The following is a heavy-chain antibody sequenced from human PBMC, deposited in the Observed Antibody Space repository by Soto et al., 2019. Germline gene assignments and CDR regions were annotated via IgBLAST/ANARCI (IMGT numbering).Heavy chain of an antibody. CDR1: GGSISSYY. J-gene: IGHJ4*02. Sequence: SETLSLTCTVSGGSISSYYWSWIRQPPGKGLEWIGYIYYSGSTNYNPSLKSRVTISVDTSENQFSLKLSSVTAADTAVYYCARDGSGYDIIDSWGQGTLVTVSS. D-gene: IGHD5-12*01. CDR2: IYYSGST. CDR3: ARDGSGYDIIDS. V-gene: IGHV4-59*12.